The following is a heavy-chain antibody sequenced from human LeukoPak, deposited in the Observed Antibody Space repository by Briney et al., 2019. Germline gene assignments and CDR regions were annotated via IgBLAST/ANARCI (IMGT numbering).Heavy chain of an antibody. J-gene: IGHJ4*02. CDR2: IYYSGST. Sequence: SETLSLTCTVSGGSISSSSYYWGWIRQPPGKGLEWIGYIYYSGSTYYSPALKSRVTISVDTSKNQFSLKLSSVTAADTAVYYCARVNTMTNFDYRGQGILVTVSS. D-gene: IGHD3-22*01. CDR3: ARVNTMTNFDY. V-gene: IGHV4-30-4*08. CDR1: GGSISSSSYY.